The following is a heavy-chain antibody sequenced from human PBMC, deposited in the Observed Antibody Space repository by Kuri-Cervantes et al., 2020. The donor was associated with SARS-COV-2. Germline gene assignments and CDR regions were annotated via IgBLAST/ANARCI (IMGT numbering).Heavy chain of an antibody. CDR3: ARGAANYYYMDV. Sequence: GGSLRLSCAASGFTFSSYAMHWVRQAPGKGLEWVALISYDGTNKFYADSVKGRFTISRDNSKNTVPLHMNSLRAEDTAMYYCARGAANYYYMDVWGKGTTVTVSS. V-gene: IGHV3-30-3*01. CDR1: GFTFSSYA. D-gene: IGHD3-16*01. J-gene: IGHJ6*03. CDR2: ISYDGTNK.